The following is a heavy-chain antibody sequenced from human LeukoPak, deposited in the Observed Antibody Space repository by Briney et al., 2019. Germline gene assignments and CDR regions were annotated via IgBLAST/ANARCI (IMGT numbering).Heavy chain of an antibody. Sequence: GGSLRLSCAAPGFTFSSYSMNWVRQAPGKGLEWVSSISSSSSYIYYADSVKGRFTISRDNAKNSLYLQMNSLRAEDTAVYYCARDNGWGDGYNPGMDYWGQGTLVTVSS. V-gene: IGHV3-21*01. CDR3: ARDNGWGDGYNPGMDY. J-gene: IGHJ4*02. D-gene: IGHD5-24*01. CDR1: GFTFSSYS. CDR2: ISSSSSYI.